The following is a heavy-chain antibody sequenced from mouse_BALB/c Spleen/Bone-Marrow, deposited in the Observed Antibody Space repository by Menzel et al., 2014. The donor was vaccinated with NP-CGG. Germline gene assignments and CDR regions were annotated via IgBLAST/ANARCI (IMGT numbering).Heavy chain of an antibody. J-gene: IGHJ2*01. D-gene: IGHD4-1*01. CDR1: GFSLTSYG. CDR3: ARTGFDY. V-gene: IGHV2-2*02. CDR2: IWSGGST. Sequence: QVQLQQPGPGLVQPSQSLSIPCTVSGFSLTSYGVHWVRQSPGKGLEWLGVIWSGGSTDYNAAFMSRLSISKDNSKSQVFFKMNSLQANDTAIYYCARTGFDYWGQGTTLTVSS.